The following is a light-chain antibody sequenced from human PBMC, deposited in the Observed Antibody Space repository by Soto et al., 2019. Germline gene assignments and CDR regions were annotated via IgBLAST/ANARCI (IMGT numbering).Light chain of an antibody. CDR2: DAS. CDR3: QHYDDVLVT. CDR1: QDISVY. V-gene: IGKV1-33*01. J-gene: IGKJ4*01. Sequence: DIQLTQSPSSLSASVGETVTVTCQASQDISVYLNWYQEKPGKAPTLLIYDASNLKTGVPSRFSGLGSGTHFTLTISNLQPEDIATYFCQHYDDVLVTFGGGTKV.